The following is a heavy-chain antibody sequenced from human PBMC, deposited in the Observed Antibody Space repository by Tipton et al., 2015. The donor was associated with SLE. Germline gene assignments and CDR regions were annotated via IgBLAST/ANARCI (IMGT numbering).Heavy chain of an antibody. CDR1: GGSISSYY. V-gene: IGHV4-59*01. Sequence: TLSLTCTVSGGSISSYYWSWIRQPPGKGLEWIGYIYYSGSTNYNPSLKSRVTISVDTSKNQFSLKLSSVTAADTAVYYCARDRRATIGGFDYWGQGILVTVSS. CDR3: ARDRRATIGGFDY. J-gene: IGHJ4*02. CDR2: IYYSGST. D-gene: IGHD5-12*01.